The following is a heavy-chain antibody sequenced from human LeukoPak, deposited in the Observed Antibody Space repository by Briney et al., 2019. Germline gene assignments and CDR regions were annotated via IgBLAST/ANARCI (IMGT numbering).Heavy chain of an antibody. CDR1: GYTFTSTY. V-gene: IGHV1-18*01. J-gene: IGHJ4*02. CDR2: ISAYNGKT. CDR3: ARGGTYYPSIDY. Sequence: GASVKVSCKTSGYTFTSTYINWVRQAPGQGLEWTGWISAYNGKTNYAQKFQGRVTMTTDSSTSTASMDLTSLRPDDTAVYYCARGGTYYPSIDYWGQGTLVTVSS. D-gene: IGHD1-26*01.